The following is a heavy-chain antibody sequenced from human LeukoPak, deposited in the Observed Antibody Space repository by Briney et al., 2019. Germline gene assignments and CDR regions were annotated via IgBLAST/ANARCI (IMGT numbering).Heavy chain of an antibody. D-gene: IGHD1-1*01. J-gene: IGHJ4*02. CDR3: ARLRRTTGPGPLDY. CDR1: GYSFTSYW. V-gene: IGHV5-51*01. CDR2: IYPDDYDT. Sequence: GESLKTSWKGFGYSFTSYWIGWVRQMPGKGLELIGIIYPDDYDTSYSTSFKGQVTISADKSISTAYLQWSSLKASDTAVYYCARLRRTTGPGPLDYWGQGRLVPVSS.